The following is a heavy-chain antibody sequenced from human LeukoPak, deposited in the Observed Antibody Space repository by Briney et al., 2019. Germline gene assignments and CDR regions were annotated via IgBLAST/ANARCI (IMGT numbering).Heavy chain of an antibody. J-gene: IGHJ4*02. V-gene: IGHV6-1*01. D-gene: IGHD6-25*01. Sequence: SQTLSVTRLISGDSVSTNMAGGNWIRDSPSRTLEWLGWPYYRTKRHRDYAVAVKGRISINSDKPNNQFSLHFTSLTHEDTALYYCARDRGSEHPPTVLDSWGQGTLVTVSS. CDR1: GDSVSTNMAG. CDR3: ARDRGSEHPPTVLDS. CDR2: PYYRTKRHR.